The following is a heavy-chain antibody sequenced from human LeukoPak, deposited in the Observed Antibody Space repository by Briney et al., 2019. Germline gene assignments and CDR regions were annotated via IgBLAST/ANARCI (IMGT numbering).Heavy chain of an antibody. CDR3: AKGGYYDIWTGYYRGLYFDY. CDR1: GFTFSSYA. CDR2: ISGSGGST. D-gene: IGHD3-9*01. V-gene: IGHV3-23*01. J-gene: IGHJ4*02. Sequence: GGSLRLSCAASGFTFSSYAMSWVRQAPGKGLEWVSAISGSGGSTYYADSVKGRFTISRDNSKNTLYLQMNSLRAEDTAVYYCAKGGYYDIWTGYYRGLYFDYWGQGTLVTVSS.